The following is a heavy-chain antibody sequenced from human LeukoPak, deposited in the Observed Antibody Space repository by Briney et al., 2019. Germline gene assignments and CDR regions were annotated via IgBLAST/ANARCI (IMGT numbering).Heavy chain of an antibody. J-gene: IGHJ4*02. V-gene: IGHV1-2*02. CDR1: GYTFTGYY. D-gene: IGHD6-6*01. Sequence: ASVKVSCKASGYTFTGYYMHWVRQAPGQGLEWMGWINPNSGGTNYAQKFQGRVTMTRDTSISTAYMELSRLRSDDTAVYYCARVRASRSFSIGGYFDYWGQGTLVTVSS. CDR2: INPNSGGT. CDR3: ARVRASRSFSIGGYFDY.